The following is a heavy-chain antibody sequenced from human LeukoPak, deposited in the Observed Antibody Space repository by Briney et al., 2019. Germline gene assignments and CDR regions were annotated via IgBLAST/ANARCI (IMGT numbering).Heavy chain of an antibody. CDR2: VRFDGSNK. D-gene: IGHD3-10*01. Sequence: GGALRLSCAASGFTFSSYGMHWVRQAPGEGLEWVAFVRFDGSNKNYADPVKGPFTISRDNSTNTLYLQLNSLRAADTAVYYRAKDARQRKTYSYGSGSANAFDIWGQGTMVTVSS. J-gene: IGHJ3*02. CDR3: AKDARQRKTYSYGSGSANAFDI. CDR1: GFTFSSYG. V-gene: IGHV3-30*02.